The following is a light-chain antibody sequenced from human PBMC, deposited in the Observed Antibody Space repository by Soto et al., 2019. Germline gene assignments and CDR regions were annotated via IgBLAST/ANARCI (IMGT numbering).Light chain of an antibody. Sequence: QSVLTQSPSASASLGASVKLTCTLDSGHSTYAIAWHQQHPEKAPRFLMKLKGDGSHIKGDGIPDRFSGSSSGAERYLTISSLQSEDEADYYCQTWGTGIGVFGGGTKLTVL. J-gene: IGLJ3*02. CDR1: SGHSTYA. V-gene: IGLV4-69*01. CDR3: QTWGTGIGV. CDR2: LKGDGSH.